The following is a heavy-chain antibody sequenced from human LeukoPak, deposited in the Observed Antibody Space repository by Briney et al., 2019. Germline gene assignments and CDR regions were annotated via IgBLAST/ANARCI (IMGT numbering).Heavy chain of an antibody. CDR2: IYYSGST. CDR3: ARLRSSSWYYQNWFDP. J-gene: IGHJ5*02. Sequence: SETLSLTCTVSGGSISSYYWSWIRQPPGKGLEWIGYIYYSGSTNYNPSLKSRVTISVDTSKNQFSLKLSSVTAADTAEYYCARLRSSSWYYQNWFDPWGQGTLVTVSS. CDR1: GGSISSYY. V-gene: IGHV4-59*08. D-gene: IGHD6-13*01.